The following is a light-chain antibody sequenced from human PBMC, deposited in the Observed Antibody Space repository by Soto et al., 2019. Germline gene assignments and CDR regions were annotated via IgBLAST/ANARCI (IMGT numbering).Light chain of an antibody. Sequence: RTNAASLTGAAVQCITISCNGTSSDIGAYDYVSWFQQHPGKAPKLMISEVNNRPSGVSNRFSGSKSCNTAYLTISGLQVEDEAEYCCCSFVSTCTHDFGSGTKVTVL. V-gene: IGLV2-14*01. J-gene: IGLJ1*01. CDR2: EVN. CDR1: SSDIGAYDY. CDR3: CSFVSTCTHD.